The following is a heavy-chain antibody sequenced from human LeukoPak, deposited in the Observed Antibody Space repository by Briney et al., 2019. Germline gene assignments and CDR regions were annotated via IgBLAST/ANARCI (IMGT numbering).Heavy chain of an antibody. CDR3: ARVGGGWDYYFDY. V-gene: IGHV3-30-3*01. Sequence: GGSLRLSCAASGFTFSSYAMHWVRQAPGKGLEWVAVISYNGSNKNYADSVKGRFTISRDNSKNTLYLQMNSLRAEDTAVYYCARVGGGWDYYFDYWGQGTLVTVSS. D-gene: IGHD6-19*01. J-gene: IGHJ4*02. CDR2: ISYNGSNK. CDR1: GFTFSSYA.